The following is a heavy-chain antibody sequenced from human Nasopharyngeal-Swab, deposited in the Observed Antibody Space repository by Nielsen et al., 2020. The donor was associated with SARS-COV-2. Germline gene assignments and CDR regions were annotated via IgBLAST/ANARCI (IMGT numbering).Heavy chain of an antibody. D-gene: IGHD6-19*01. CDR1: GGSISSYY. CDR3: ARENAYASGWAFYFDY. J-gene: IGHJ4*02. Sequence: GSLRLSSTVSGGSISSYYWSWIRQPPGKGLEWIGYIYYSGSTNYNPSLKSRVTISVDTSKNQFSLKLSSVTAADTAVYYCARENAYASGWAFYFDYWGQGTLVTVSS. CDR2: IYYSGST. V-gene: IGHV4-59*01.